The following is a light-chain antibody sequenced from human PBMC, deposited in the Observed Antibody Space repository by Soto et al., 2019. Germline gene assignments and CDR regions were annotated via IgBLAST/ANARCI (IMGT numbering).Light chain of an antibody. Sequence: EIVMTQSPPTLSVSPGERATLSCRASQSVSGNLAWYQQKPGQAPRLLIYAASTRATGIPARFSGSGSGTEFTLTISSLQSEDFAVYYCQQYNNWPPITFGPGTKVDIK. CDR2: AAS. CDR1: QSVSGN. J-gene: IGKJ3*01. V-gene: IGKV3-15*01. CDR3: QQYNNWPPIT.